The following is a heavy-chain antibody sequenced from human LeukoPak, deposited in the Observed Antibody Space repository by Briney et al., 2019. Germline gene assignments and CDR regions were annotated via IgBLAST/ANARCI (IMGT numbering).Heavy chain of an antibody. D-gene: IGHD3-16*01. Sequence: SETLSLTCTVSGGSISSYYWSWIPQPPGKGLEWIGYIYYSGSTNYNPPLQSRVTISVDTSKNQFSLKLSSVTAADTAVYYCARGGPGWFDPWGQGTLVTVSS. CDR3: ARGGPGWFDP. V-gene: IGHV4-59*01. CDR2: IYYSGST. CDR1: GGSISSYY. J-gene: IGHJ5*02.